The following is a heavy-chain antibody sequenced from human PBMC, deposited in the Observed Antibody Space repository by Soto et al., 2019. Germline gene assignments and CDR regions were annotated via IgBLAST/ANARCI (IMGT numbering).Heavy chain of an antibody. D-gene: IGHD6-13*01. CDR2: ISAYNGDT. CDR3: ARTVGIAAAGSPYYYYYMDV. J-gene: IGHJ6*03. CDR1: GYTFTSYG. V-gene: IGHV1-18*01. Sequence: ASVKVSCKASGYTFTSYGISWVRQAPGQGLEWMGWISAYNGDTNYAQKLQGRVTMTTDTSTSTAYMELRSLRSDDTAVYYCARTVGIAAAGSPYYYYYMDVWGKGTTVGVS.